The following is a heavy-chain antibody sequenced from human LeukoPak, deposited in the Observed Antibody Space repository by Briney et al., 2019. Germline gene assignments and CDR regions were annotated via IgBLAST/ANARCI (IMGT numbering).Heavy chain of an antibody. CDR1: GFTFSSYA. D-gene: IGHD1/OR15-1a*01. V-gene: IGHV3-30-3*01. CDR2: ISYDGSNK. J-gene: IGHJ4*02. CDR3: AKGVGLKETTFDY. Sequence: PGGSLRLSCAASGFTFSSYAMHWVRQAPGKGLEWVAVISYDGSNKYYADSVKGRFTISRDNSKNTLYLQMNSLRAEDTAVYYCAKGVGLKETTFDYWGQGTLVTVSS.